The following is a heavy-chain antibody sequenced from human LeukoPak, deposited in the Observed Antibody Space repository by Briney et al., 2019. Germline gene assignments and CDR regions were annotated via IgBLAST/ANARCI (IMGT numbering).Heavy chain of an antibody. Sequence: GGSLRLSCAASGFTFSSYGMHWVRQAPGKGLEWVAVISYDGSNKYYADSVKGRFTISRDNSKNTLYLQMNSLRAEDMAVYYCARDRVIWHSSGSFDPWGQGTLVTVSS. CDR2: ISYDGSNK. J-gene: IGHJ5*02. CDR3: ARDRVIWHSSGSFDP. V-gene: IGHV3-30*03. D-gene: IGHD6-25*01. CDR1: GFTFSSYG.